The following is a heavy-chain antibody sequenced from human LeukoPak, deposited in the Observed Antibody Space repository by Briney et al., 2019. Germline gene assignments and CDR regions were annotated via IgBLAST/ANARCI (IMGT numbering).Heavy chain of an antibody. CDR3: AKDWRSGSYYAGPNYFDY. CDR2: IKSDGSGT. Sequence: GGSLTLSCAASGFTFSNYWMHWVRQAPGKGLTWVSRIKSDGSGTTYADSVKGRFTISRDNSKNTLYLQVNSLRAEDTAVYYCAKDWRSGSYYAGPNYFDYWGQGTLVTVSS. CDR1: GFTFSNYW. J-gene: IGHJ4*02. D-gene: IGHD1-26*01. V-gene: IGHV3-74*01.